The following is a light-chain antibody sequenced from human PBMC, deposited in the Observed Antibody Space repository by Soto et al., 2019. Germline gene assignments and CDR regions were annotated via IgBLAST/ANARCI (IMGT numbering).Light chain of an antibody. J-gene: IGKJ2*01. V-gene: IGKV3-15*01. CDR3: QQYNNWPPDT. Sequence: EIVMTQSPATLSVSPGERDTLSCRARQSVSSNLAWYQQKPGQAPRLLIYGASTRATGIPARFSGSGSGTEFTLTVSSLQSEDFAVYYCQQYNNWPPDTFGQGTKLEIK. CDR1: QSVSSN. CDR2: GAS.